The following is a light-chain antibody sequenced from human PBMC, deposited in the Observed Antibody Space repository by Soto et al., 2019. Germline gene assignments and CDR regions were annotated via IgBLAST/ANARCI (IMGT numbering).Light chain of an antibody. V-gene: IGKV3-11*01. J-gene: IGKJ1*01. CDR1: QSVSSY. CDR3: QQYGSSPPWT. Sequence: EIVLTQSPATLSLSPGERATLSCRASQSVSSYLAWYQQKPGQAPRLLIYDASDRATGIPARFSGGGSGTDFTLTISSLEPEDFAVYYCQQYGSSPPWTFGQGTKVDNK. CDR2: DAS.